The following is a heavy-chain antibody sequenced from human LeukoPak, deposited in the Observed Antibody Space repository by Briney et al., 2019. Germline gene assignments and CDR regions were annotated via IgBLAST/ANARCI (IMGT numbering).Heavy chain of an antibody. CDR2: IYYSGST. D-gene: IGHD5-24*01. Sequence: SETLCLTCTVSGGSISSYHWSWIRQPPGKGLEWTGYIYYSGSTNYNPSLKSRVTISVDTSKNQFSLKLSSVTAADTAVYYCARAWPRRYWFDPWGQGSPLSVSS. CDR1: GGSISSYH. J-gene: IGHJ5*02. CDR3: ARAWPRRYWFDP. V-gene: IGHV4-59*01.